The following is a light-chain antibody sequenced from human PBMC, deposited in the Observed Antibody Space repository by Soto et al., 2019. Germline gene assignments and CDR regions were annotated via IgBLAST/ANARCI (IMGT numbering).Light chain of an antibody. CDR2: GAS. J-gene: IGKJ1*01. V-gene: IGKV3-20*01. CDR1: QSVSSNY. Sequence: EIVLTQSPGTLSLSPGERATLSCRASQSVSSNYLAWYQQKPGRAPRLLIYGASSRATDIPDRFSGSGSGADFTLTNSRLEPVDFAVYYCQQYGNSLWTFGQGTEVEIK. CDR3: QQYGNSLWT.